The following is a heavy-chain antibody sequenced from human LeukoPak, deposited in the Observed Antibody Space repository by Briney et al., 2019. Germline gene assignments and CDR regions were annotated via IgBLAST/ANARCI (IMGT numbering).Heavy chain of an antibody. CDR2: IYHSGRT. V-gene: IGHV4-38-2*02. Sequence: SETLSLTCTVSGYSISSGYYWGWIRQPPGKGLEWIGSIYHSGRTFYNPSLKSRVTISVDTSKNQFSLKLSSVTAADTAVYYCARGDYGDGPDYWGQGTLVTVSS. CDR3: ARGDYGDGPDY. D-gene: IGHD4-17*01. CDR1: GYSISSGYY. J-gene: IGHJ4*02.